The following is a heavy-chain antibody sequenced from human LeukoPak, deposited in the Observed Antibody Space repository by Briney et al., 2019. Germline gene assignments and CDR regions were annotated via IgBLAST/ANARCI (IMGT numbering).Heavy chain of an antibody. CDR3: ARVGPWEGFDP. Sequence: SETLSLTCTVSGGSISSSSYYWGWIRQPPGKGLEWIGEINHSGSTNYNPSLKSRVTISVDTSKNQFSLKLSSVTAADTAVYYCARVGPWEGFDPWGQGTLVTVSS. D-gene: IGHD1-26*01. V-gene: IGHV4-39*07. CDR2: INHSGST. CDR1: GGSISSSSYY. J-gene: IGHJ5*02.